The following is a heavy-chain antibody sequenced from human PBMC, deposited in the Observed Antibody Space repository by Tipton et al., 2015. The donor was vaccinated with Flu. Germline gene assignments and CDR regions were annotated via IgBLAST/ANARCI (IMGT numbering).Heavy chain of an antibody. CDR1: GYSISSGYY. CDR2: IYHTGST. CDR3: ARGIYIRSSWYVGRGGPKKNDY. Sequence: TLSLTCIVSGYSISSGYYWGWIRQPPGKGLEWIGSIYHTGSTYYNPSLKSRVTISVDTSKNQFSLKLSSVTAADTDVYYGARGIYIRSSWYVGRGGPKKNDYWGQGTLVTGSS. V-gene: IGHV4-38-2*02. J-gene: IGHJ4*02. D-gene: IGHD6-13*01.